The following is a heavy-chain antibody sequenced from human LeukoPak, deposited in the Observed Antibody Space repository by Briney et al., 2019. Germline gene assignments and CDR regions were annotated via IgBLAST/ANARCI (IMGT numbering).Heavy chain of an antibody. Sequence: PGGSLRLSCAASGFTFSSYSMNWVRQAPGKGLEWVSSISSSSSYIYYADSVKGRFTISRDNSKNTLYLQMNSLRAEDTAVYYCATLPNTYSSGWYYFDYWGQGTLVTVSS. CDR2: ISSSSSYI. J-gene: IGHJ4*02. CDR3: ATLPNTYSSGWYYFDY. CDR1: GFTFSSYS. D-gene: IGHD6-19*01. V-gene: IGHV3-21*04.